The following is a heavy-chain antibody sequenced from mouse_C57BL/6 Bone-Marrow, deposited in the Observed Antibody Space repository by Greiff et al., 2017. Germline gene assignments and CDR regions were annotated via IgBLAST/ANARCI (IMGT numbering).Heavy chain of an antibody. Sequence: VQLQQSGPELVKPGASVKIPCKASGYTFTDSNMDWVKQSHGKSLEWIGDINPNNGGTIYNQKFKGKATLTVDKSSSTAYMELRSLTSEDTAVYYCARAEDSSGYYAMDYWGQGTSVTVSS. J-gene: IGHJ4*01. CDR1: GYTFTDSN. D-gene: IGHD3-2*02. CDR3: ARAEDSSGYYAMDY. CDR2: INPNNGGT. V-gene: IGHV1-18*01.